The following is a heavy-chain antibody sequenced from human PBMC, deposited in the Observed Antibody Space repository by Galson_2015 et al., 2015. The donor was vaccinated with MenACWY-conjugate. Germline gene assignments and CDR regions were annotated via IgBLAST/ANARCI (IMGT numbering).Heavy chain of an antibody. CDR3: AKDRDYGGNSGSLFDY. D-gene: IGHD4-23*01. CDR2: IRFDGSTK. J-gene: IGHJ4*02. CDR1: RFSFSNYG. Sequence: SLRLSCAASRFSFSNYGMHWVRQAPGKGLEWVAFIRFDGSTKYYGDSVKGRFTISRDDSKNALYLEMNSLRAEDTAVYYCAKDRDYGGNSGSLFDYWGQGTLVTVSS. V-gene: IGHV3-30*02.